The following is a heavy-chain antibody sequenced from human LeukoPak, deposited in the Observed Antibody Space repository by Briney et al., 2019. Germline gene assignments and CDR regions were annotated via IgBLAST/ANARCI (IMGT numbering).Heavy chain of an antibody. CDR1: GGSISSSSYY. D-gene: IGHD5-18*01. V-gene: IGHV4-39*01. CDR2: IYYSGST. CDR3: ARAGYSYGRRYYFDY. J-gene: IGHJ4*02. Sequence: SETLSLTCTVSGGSISSSSYYWGWIRQPPGKGLEWIGSIYYSGSTYYNPSLKSRVTTSVDTSKNQFSLKLSSVTAADTAVYYCARAGYSYGRRYYFDYWGQGTLVTVSS.